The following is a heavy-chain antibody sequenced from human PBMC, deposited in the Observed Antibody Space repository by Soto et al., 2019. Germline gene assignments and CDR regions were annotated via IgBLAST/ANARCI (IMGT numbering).Heavy chain of an antibody. Sequence: GASVKVSCKASGYSFTAYFMHWVRPAPGQGLEWMGIVHPSGGNTNYAQKVQGRVTMTGDTATTTGYMELSSLRSDGTAVYYCARVPYRSSSFFFVYWGQGTQVTVFS. J-gene: IGHJ4*02. CDR3: ARVPYRSSSFFFVY. V-gene: IGHV1-46*01. CDR2: VHPSGGNT. D-gene: IGHD6-6*01. CDR1: GYSFTAYF.